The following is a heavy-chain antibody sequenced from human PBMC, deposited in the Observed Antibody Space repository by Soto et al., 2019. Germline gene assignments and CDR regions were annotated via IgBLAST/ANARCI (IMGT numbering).Heavy chain of an antibody. CDR1: GFSFTRFAFGAYW. Sequence: GGSLRLSCAGSGFSFTRFAFGAYWMAWVRQAPGKGLEWVANIKQDESEKHYLDSVKGRFTISRDNAKNSLYLQMNNLRAEDTAVYYCATWFGELGAYWGQGTLVTVSS. CDR3: ATWFGELGAY. V-gene: IGHV3-7*05. D-gene: IGHD3-10*01. CDR2: IKQDESEK. J-gene: IGHJ4*02.